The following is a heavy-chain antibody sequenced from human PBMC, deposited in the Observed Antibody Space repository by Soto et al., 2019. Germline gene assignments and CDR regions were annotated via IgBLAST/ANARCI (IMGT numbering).Heavy chain of an antibody. J-gene: IGHJ4*02. CDR2: INPNTGVT. CDR1: AYSITDYY. CDR3: ARGVTNIPIDF. D-gene: IGHD2-2*02. V-gene: IGHV1-2*02. Sequence: GASVKVSCKAAAYSITDYYTHWVRQAPGQGLEWMGWINPNTGVTNYEQKFQGRVTMTRDTSDSTAYMELSGLRSDDTAVYYCARGVTNIPIDFWGQGTLVTGS.